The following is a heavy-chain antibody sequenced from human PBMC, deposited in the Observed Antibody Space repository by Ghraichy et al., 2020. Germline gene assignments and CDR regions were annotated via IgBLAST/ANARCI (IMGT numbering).Heavy chain of an antibody. J-gene: IGHJ4*02. V-gene: IGHV3-74*01. Sequence: GGSLRLSCAASGFTFSSYWMHWVRQAPGKGLVWVSRINSDGSSTSYADSVKGRFTISRDNAKNTLYLQMNSLRAEDTAVYYCASGDSSGYYDYWGQGTLVTVSS. CDR1: GFTFSSYW. CDR3: ASGDSSGYYDY. CDR2: INSDGSST. D-gene: IGHD3-22*01.